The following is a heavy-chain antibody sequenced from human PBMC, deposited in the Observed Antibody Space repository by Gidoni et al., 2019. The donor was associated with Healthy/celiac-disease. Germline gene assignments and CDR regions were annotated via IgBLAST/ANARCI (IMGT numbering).Heavy chain of an antibody. Sequence: QVQLQESGPGLVKPSQTLSLTCTVSGGSISRGGYYWSWIRQHPGKGLEWIGYIYYSGSTYYNPSLKSRVTISVDTSKNQFSLKLSSVTAADTAVYYCAREPKIAAAEDYYYYGMDVWGQGTTVTVSS. CDR3: AREPKIAAAEDYYYYGMDV. D-gene: IGHD6-13*01. CDR2: IYYSGST. V-gene: IGHV4-31*03. J-gene: IGHJ6*02. CDR1: GGSISRGGYY.